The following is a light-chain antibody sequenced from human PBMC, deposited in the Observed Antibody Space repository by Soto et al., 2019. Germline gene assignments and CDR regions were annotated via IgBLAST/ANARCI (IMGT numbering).Light chain of an antibody. V-gene: IGKV3-20*01. CDR2: GAS. Sequence: IVLTQSPGTLSLSPGERASLSCRASQNVSSNYLAWYQQTPGQAPRLLIFGASSRATGVPDRFSGSGSGTDFTLAISRLEPEDFAVYYCQRKGTFGQGTKVDIK. J-gene: IGKJ1*01. CDR1: QNVSSNY. CDR3: QRKGT.